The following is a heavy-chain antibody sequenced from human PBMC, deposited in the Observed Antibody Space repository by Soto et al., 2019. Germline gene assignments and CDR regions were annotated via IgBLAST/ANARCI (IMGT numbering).Heavy chain of an antibody. CDR2: ISSSGMTI. CDR1: GFSFSTYA. CDR3: ASRYLEHCFSSSCSAPYDW. J-gene: IGHJ4*02. D-gene: IGHD2-2*01. V-gene: IGHV3-48*02. Sequence: GGSLRLSCAASGFSFSTYAMNWVRQAPGKGLEWVAYISSSGMTIYYADSVKGRFTISRDNAENPLYLQMHSLRDEDTAIYFCASRYLEHCFSSSCSAPYDWWGPGALVTVSS.